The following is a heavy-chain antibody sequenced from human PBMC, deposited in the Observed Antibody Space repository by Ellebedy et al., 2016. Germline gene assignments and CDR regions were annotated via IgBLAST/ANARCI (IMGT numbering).Heavy chain of an antibody. CDR1: GFTFSSYW. CDR3: AKQAHRGYCSSTSCYGGMDV. Sequence: GESLKISXAASGFTFSSYWMHWVRQAPGKGLVWVSRINSDGSSTSYADSVKGRFTISRDNAKNTLYLQMNSLRAEDTAVYYCAKQAHRGYCSSTSCYGGMDVWGQGTTVTVSS. V-gene: IGHV3-74*01. CDR2: INSDGSST. D-gene: IGHD2-2*01. J-gene: IGHJ6*02.